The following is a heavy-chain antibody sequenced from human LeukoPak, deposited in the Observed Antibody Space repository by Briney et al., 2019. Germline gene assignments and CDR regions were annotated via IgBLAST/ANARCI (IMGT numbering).Heavy chain of an antibody. V-gene: IGHV3-21*01. Sequence: GGSLRLSCAASGFTFSSYSMNWVRQAPGKGLEWVSSISSSSSYIYYADSVKGRFTISRDNAKNSLYLQMNSLRAEDTAEYYCARDSRFGHYFDYWGQGTLVTVSS. CDR1: GFTFSSYS. J-gene: IGHJ4*02. CDR3: ARDSRFGHYFDY. D-gene: IGHD3-10*01. CDR2: ISSSSSYI.